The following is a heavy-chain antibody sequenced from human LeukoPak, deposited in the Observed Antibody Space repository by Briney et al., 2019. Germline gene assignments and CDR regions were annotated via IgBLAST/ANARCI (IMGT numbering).Heavy chain of an antibody. CDR1: GGSFGNYY. CDR3: ASKDYDFWSGSRDY. Sequence: SETLSLTCTVSGGSFGNYYWSWIRQPPGKGLEWIGYIYDSGTTNYNPSLKSRVTISVDTATNQFSLKLSSVTAADTAVYYCASKDYDFWSGSRDYWGQGTLVTVSS. D-gene: IGHD3-3*01. CDR2: IYDSGTT. J-gene: IGHJ4*02. V-gene: IGHV4-59*08.